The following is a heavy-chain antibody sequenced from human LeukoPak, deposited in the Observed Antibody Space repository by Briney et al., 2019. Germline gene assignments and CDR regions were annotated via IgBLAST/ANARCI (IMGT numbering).Heavy chain of an antibody. CDR3: ARGLGRSAWDIVVVPASDKDYYYYGMDV. V-gene: IGHV1-8*01. Sequence: ASVKVSCKASGYTFTSYDINWVRQATGQGLEWMGWMNPNSGNTGYAQKFQGRVTMTRNTSISTAYMELSSLRSEDTAVYYCARGLGRSAWDIVVVPASDKDYYYYGMDVWGQGTTVTVSS. J-gene: IGHJ6*02. CDR2: MNPNSGNT. CDR1: GYTFTSYD. D-gene: IGHD2-2*01.